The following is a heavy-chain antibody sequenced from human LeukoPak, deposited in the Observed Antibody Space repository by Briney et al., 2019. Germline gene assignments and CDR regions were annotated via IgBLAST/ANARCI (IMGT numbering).Heavy chain of an antibody. D-gene: IGHD3-10*01. V-gene: IGHV1-8*03. Sequence: ASVKVSCKASGYTFTSYDINWVRQATGQGLEWMGWMNPNSGNTGYAQKFQGRVTITRNTSISTAYMELSSLRSEDTAVYYCARLGRFLRVDYFDYWGQGSLVTVSS. CDR3: ARLGRFLRVDYFDY. CDR1: GYTFTSYD. CDR2: MNPNSGNT. J-gene: IGHJ4*02.